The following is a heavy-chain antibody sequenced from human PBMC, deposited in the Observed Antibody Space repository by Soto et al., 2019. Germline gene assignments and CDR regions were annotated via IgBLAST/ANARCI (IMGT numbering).Heavy chain of an antibody. V-gene: IGHV1-18*01. CDR1: GYGFTTYG. CDR2: ISAHNGNT. J-gene: IGHJ4*02. D-gene: IGHD1-1*01. Sequence: QVHLVQSGAEVKKPGASVKVSCKGSGYGFTTYGITWVRQAPGQGLEWMTWISAHNGNTNYAQKLQGRVTVTRDTSTSTAWMELRGLRSDGTAVYYCARGRYGDYWGQGALVTVSS. CDR3: ARGRYGDY.